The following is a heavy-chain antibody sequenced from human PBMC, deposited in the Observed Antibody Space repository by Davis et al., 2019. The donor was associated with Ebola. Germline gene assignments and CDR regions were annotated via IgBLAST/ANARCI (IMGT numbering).Heavy chain of an antibody. Sequence: PGGSLRLSCAVYGGSFSGYYWSWIRQPPGKGLEWIGEINHSGSTNYNPSLKSRVTILVDTSKNQFSLKLSSVTAADTAVYYCARGRGAVAGYFDYWGQGTLVTVSS. J-gene: IGHJ4*02. CDR1: GGSFSGYY. CDR3: ARGRGAVAGYFDY. D-gene: IGHD6-19*01. V-gene: IGHV4-34*01. CDR2: INHSGST.